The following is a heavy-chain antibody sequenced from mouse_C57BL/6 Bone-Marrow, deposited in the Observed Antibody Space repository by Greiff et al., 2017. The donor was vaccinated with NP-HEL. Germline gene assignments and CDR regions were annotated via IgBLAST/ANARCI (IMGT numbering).Heavy chain of an antibody. V-gene: IGHV1-19*01. J-gene: IGHJ1*03. Sequence: VQLQQSGPVLVKPGASVKMSCKASGYTFTDYYMNWVKQSHGKSLEWIGVINPYNGGTSYNQKFKGKATLTVDKSSSTAYMELNSLTSEDSAVYYCARNYGSSYWYFDVWSTGTTVTVSS. D-gene: IGHD1-1*01. CDR1: GYTFTDYY. CDR3: ARNYGSSYWYFDV. CDR2: INPYNGGT.